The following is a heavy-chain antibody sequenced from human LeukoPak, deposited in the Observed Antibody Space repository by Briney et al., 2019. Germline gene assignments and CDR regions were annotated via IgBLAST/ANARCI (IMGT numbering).Heavy chain of an antibody. D-gene: IGHD6-19*01. J-gene: IGHJ2*01. CDR2: ISAYNGNT. CDR1: GYTFTSYG. Sequence: ASVKVSCKASGYTFTSYGTSWVRQAPGQGLEWMGWISAYNGNTNYAQKLQGRVTMTTDTSTSTAYMELRSLRSDDTAVYYCARVGVAVAGTTASGYFDLWGRGTLVTVSS. V-gene: IGHV1-18*01. CDR3: ARVGVAVAGTTASGYFDL.